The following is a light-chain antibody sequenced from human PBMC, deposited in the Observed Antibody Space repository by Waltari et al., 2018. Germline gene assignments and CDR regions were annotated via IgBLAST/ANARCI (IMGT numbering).Light chain of an antibody. V-gene: IGKV1-39*01. J-gene: IGKJ1*01. CDR1: QRISSY. CDR3: QQTYRTPRT. CDR2: GAV. Sequence: DIQMTQSPSSLPASVGDRVTISCRASQRISSYLNWYQQQPAKAPRLLIYGAVSLQSGVPSRFSGSGSGTDFTLTISSLQPEDFATYYCQQTYRTPRTFGQGTKVDI.